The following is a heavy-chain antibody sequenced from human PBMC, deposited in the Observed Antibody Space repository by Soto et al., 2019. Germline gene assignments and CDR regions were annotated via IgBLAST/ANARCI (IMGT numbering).Heavy chain of an antibody. CDR1: GGSISSCSYY. Sequence: QLQLQESGPGLVKPSETLSLTCTVSGGSISSCSYYWGWVRQPPGKGLECIGSVYCSGRTYYNPSLQRRVAISVDTSKIQFSLKLSSVTAADTAVYYCANTYSDILTGYHDAFDIWGQGTMVTVSS. J-gene: IGHJ3*02. CDR2: VYCSGRT. CDR3: ANTYSDILTGYHDAFDI. V-gene: IGHV4-39*01. D-gene: IGHD3-9*01.